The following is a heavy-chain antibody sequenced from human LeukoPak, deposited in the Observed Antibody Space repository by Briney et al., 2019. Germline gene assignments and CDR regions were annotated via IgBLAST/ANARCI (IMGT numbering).Heavy chain of an antibody. D-gene: IGHD3-10*01. V-gene: IGHV3-21*01. J-gene: IGHJ4*02. CDR1: GFTFSSYS. CDR2: ISSSSSYI. Sequence: PGGSLRLSCAASGFTFSSYSMNWVRQAPGKGLEWVSSISSSSSYIYYADSVKGRFTISRDNGKNSLYLQMNSLRAEDTAVYYCARGTPYYYGFDYWGQETLVTVSS. CDR3: ARGTPYYYGFDY.